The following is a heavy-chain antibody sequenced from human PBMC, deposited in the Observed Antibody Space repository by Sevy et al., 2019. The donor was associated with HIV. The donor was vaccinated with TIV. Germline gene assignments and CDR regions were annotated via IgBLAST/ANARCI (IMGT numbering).Heavy chain of an antibody. CDR2: IYYSGST. Sequence: SETLSLTCTVSGDSISSYYWSWIRQPPGKGLEWIGYIYYSGSTNYNPSLKSRVTISVDRSKNQFSLKLSSVTAADTAVDYCARLDARGDWWFDPWGQGTLVTVSS. D-gene: IGHD3-16*01. J-gene: IGHJ5*02. V-gene: IGHV4-59*12. CDR1: GDSISSYY. CDR3: ARLDARGDWWFDP.